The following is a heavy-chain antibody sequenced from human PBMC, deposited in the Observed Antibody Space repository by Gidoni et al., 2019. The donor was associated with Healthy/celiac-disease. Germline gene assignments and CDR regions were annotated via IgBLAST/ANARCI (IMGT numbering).Heavy chain of an antibody. Sequence: QVQLVQSGAEVKKPGASVKLSCKASGYTFTGYYMHWARQAPGQGLEWMGWINPDSGDTNYAQKFQGRVTMTSDKSISTAYMELSRLRSDDTAVYYCATVFDSYGYYHDYWGQGTLVTVSS. CDR3: ATVFDSYGYYHDY. CDR1: GYTFTGYY. D-gene: IGHD5-18*01. CDR2: INPDSGDT. J-gene: IGHJ4*02. V-gene: IGHV1-2*02.